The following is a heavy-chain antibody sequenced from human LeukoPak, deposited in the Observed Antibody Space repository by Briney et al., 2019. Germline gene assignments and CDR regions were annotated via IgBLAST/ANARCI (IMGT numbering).Heavy chain of an antibody. CDR1: GFTFSNYW. CDR2: INSDGSGT. J-gene: IGHJ4*02. D-gene: IGHD6-13*01. CDR3: ARSSNCVDY. V-gene: IGHV3-74*01. Sequence: GGSLRLSCAASGFTFSNYWMHWVRQAPGKGLVWVSRINSDGSGTRYADSVEGRFTNSRDNAKNTLYLHMNSLRAEDTAVYYCARSSNCVDYWGQGTLVTVSS.